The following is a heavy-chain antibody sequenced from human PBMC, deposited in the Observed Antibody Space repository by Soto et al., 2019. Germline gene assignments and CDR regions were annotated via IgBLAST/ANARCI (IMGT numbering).Heavy chain of an antibody. CDR1: GYSISSGYY. CDR2: INHSGST. CDR3: ARSVAVAGTGWFDS. V-gene: IGHV4-38-2*01. J-gene: IGHJ5*01. D-gene: IGHD6-19*01. Sequence: SETLSLTCAVSGYSISSGYYWGWIRQPPGKGPEWIGSINHSGSTYYNPSLKSRVTISVDTSKKQCSLRLTSVTAADTAVYYCARSVAVAGTGWFDSWGQGTLVTVSS.